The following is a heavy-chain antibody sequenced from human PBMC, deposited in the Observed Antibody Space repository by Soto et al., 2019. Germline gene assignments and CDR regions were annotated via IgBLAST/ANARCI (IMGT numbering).Heavy chain of an antibody. V-gene: IGHV3-23*01. CDR3: AKDGDRYGNSGSDDGFDI. J-gene: IGHJ3*02. CDR1: GFTFSSYA. D-gene: IGHD3-22*01. Sequence: EVQLLESGGGLVQPGGSLRVSCAASGFTFSSYAMSWVRQAPGKGLEWISMITGSGGNTYYADSVRGRFTISRDNSKNTLDLQMNSLRGQDAAVDYYAKDGDRYGNSGSDDGFDIWGQGTMVTVSS. CDR2: ITGSGGNT.